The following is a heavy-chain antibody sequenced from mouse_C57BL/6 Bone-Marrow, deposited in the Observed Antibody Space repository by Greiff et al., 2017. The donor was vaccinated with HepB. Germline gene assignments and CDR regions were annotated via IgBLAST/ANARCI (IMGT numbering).Heavy chain of an antibody. D-gene: IGHD1-1*01. J-gene: IGHJ3*01. CDR2: IYPSDSET. CDR1: GYTFTSYW. CDR3: ASSFIYYYGSSSFAY. Sequence: QVQLQQPGAELVRPGSSVKLSCKASGYTFTSYWMDWVKQRPGQGLEWIGNIYPSDSETHYNQKFKDKATLTVDKSSSTAYIQLSSLTSEDSAVYYCASSFIYYYGSSSFAYWGQGTLVTVSS. V-gene: IGHV1-61*01.